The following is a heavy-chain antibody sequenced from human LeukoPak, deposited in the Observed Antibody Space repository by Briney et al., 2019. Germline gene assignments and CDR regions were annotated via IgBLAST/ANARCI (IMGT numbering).Heavy chain of an antibody. V-gene: IGHV3-21*01. Sequence: GGSLRLSCAASGFTFSSYTMNWVRQAPGKGLEWVSSISGSSSYMFYADSVKGRFTISRDNTRNSLYLQMSSLRAEDTAVYYCARVRELYRDYWGQGTLVTVSS. D-gene: IGHD1-26*01. CDR2: ISGSSSYM. CDR3: ARVRELYRDY. J-gene: IGHJ4*02. CDR1: GFTFSSYT.